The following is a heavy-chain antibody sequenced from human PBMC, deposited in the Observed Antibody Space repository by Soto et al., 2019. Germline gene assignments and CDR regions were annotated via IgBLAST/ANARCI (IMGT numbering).Heavy chain of an antibody. Sequence: EVQLVESGGDLVQPGRSLRLSCAASGFTFDDYAMHWVRQAPGRGLEWVSGIHSSSGNIGCADSVKGRFTISRDNAKNSLFLQMNSLRAEDTAFYYCVKDKSDMVVVPALDVWGQGTTVTVSS. D-gene: IGHD2-2*01. CDR2: IHSSSGNI. CDR1: GFTFDDYA. V-gene: IGHV3-9*01. CDR3: VKDKSDMVVVPALDV. J-gene: IGHJ6*02.